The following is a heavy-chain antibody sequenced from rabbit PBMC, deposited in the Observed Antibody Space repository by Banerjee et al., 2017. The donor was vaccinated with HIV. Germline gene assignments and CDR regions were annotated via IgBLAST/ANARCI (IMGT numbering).Heavy chain of an antibody. J-gene: IGHJ4*01. CDR1: GFSFSSSYW. V-gene: IGHV1S45*01. D-gene: IGHD7-1*01. Sequence: QEQLEESGGDLVKPEGSLTLTCTASGFSFSSSYWICWVRQAPGKGLEWIACISTGSSGSTYYASWANGRFTISKTSSTTVTLQMTSLTAADTATYFCARDLTGVTGWNFNLWGPGTLVTVS. CDR3: ARDLTGVTGWNFNL. CDR2: ISTGSSGST.